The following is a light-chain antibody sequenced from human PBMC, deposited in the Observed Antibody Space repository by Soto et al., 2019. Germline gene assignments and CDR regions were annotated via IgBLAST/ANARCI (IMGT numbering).Light chain of an antibody. CDR2: LEGSGSY. CDR3: ETWDSNTRV. V-gene: IGLV4-60*02. Sequence: QLVLTQSSSASASLGSSVKPTCTLSSGNSSYIIAWHQQQPGKAPRYLMKLEGSGSYNKGSGVPDRFSGSSSGADRYLTISNLQFEDEADYYCETWDSNTRVFGGGTKLTVL. CDR1: SGNSSYI. J-gene: IGLJ3*02.